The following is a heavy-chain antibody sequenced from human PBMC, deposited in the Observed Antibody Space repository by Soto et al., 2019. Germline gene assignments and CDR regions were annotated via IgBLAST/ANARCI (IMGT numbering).Heavy chain of an antibody. CDR1: GFTFSSYA. D-gene: IGHD3-3*01. J-gene: IGHJ6*02. Sequence: EVQLLESGGGLVQPGGSLRLSCAASGFTFSSYAMSWVRQAPGKGLEWLSAISGSGGSTYYADSVKGRFTISRDNSKNTLYLQMNSLRAEDTAVYYCAKVEWFPTYYGMDVWGQGTTVTVSS. V-gene: IGHV3-23*01. CDR3: AKVEWFPTYYGMDV. CDR2: ISGSGGST.